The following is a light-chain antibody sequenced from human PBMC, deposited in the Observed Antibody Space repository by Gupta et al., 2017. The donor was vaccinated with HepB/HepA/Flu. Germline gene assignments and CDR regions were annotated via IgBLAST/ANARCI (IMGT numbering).Light chain of an antibody. V-gene: IGKV3D-20*01. CDR3: QQYSNSPLT. CDR2: DAS. Sequence: EIVLTQSPATLSLSPGERATLSCGASQSVSRSYLAWYQQKPGLAPRLLIYDASSVATGIPDRFSGSGSGTDFTLTISRLEPEDFAVYYCQQYSNSPLTFGGGTKVEIK. J-gene: IGKJ4*01. CDR1: QSVSRSY.